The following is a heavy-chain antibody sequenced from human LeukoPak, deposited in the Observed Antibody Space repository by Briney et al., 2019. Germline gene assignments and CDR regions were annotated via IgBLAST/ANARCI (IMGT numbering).Heavy chain of an antibody. V-gene: IGHV4-59*01. CDR1: GGSISSYY. D-gene: IGHD3-3*01. CDR2: IYYSGST. CDR3: ARAGGFFSPFGY. Sequence: SETLSLTCTVSGGSISSYYWSWIRQPPGKGLEWIGYIYYSGSTNYNPSLKSRVTISVDTSKNQFSLKLSSVTAADTAVYYCARAGGFFSPFGYWGQGTLVTVSS. J-gene: IGHJ4*02.